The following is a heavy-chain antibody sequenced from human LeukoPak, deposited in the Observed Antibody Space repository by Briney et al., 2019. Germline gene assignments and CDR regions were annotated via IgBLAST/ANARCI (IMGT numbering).Heavy chain of an antibody. V-gene: IGHV1-46*01. Sequence: ASVKVSCKASGYTFTSYYMHWVRQAPGQGLEWVGIINPSGDPTTYAQKFQGRVTMTSDMSTSTVYMELSSLRSEDTAMYYCARDLSRDYYGSGNRGLDYWGQGTLVTVSS. D-gene: IGHD3-10*01. CDR2: INPSGDPT. CDR3: ARDLSRDYYGSGNRGLDY. CDR1: GYTFTSYY. J-gene: IGHJ4*02.